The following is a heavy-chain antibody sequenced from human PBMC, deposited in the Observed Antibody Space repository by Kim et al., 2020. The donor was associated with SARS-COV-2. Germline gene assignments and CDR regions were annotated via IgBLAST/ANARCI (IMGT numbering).Heavy chain of an antibody. Sequence: GGSLRLSCAASGFTFSSYGMHWVRQAPGKGLEWVAVISYDGSNKYYADSVKGRFTISRDNSKNTLYLQMNSLRAEDTAVYYCAKGAAAANTVPGMDVWGQGTTVTVSS. D-gene: IGHD6-13*01. CDR1: GFTFSSYG. CDR3: AKGAAAANTVPGMDV. J-gene: IGHJ6*02. V-gene: IGHV3-30*18. CDR2: ISYDGSNK.